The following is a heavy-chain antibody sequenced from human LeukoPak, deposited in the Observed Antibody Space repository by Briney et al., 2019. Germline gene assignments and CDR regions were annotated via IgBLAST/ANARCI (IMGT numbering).Heavy chain of an antibody. Sequence: SVKVSCKASGYTFTSYYMHWVRQAPGQGLEWMGGIIPIFGTANYAQKFQGRVTITADKSTSTAYMELSSLRSEDTAVYYCARDYESAPAVAGTSPDAFDIWGQGTMVTVSS. CDR2: IIPIFGTA. J-gene: IGHJ3*02. D-gene: IGHD6-19*01. V-gene: IGHV1-69*06. CDR3: ARDYESAPAVAGTSPDAFDI. CDR1: GYTFTSYY.